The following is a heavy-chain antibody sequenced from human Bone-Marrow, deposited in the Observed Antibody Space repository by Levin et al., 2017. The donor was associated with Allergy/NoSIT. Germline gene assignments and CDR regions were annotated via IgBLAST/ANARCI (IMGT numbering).Heavy chain of an antibody. Sequence: PGESLKISCAASGFTFSRYGMHWVRQAPGKGLEWVAVISYDGSNKYYADSVKGRFTISRDNSKNTLYLQMNSLRAEDTAVYYCAKDQIGTMVRGIITNYYGMDVWGQGTTVTVSS. CDR2: ISYDGSNK. D-gene: IGHD3-10*01. CDR3: AKDQIGTMVRGIITNYYGMDV. J-gene: IGHJ6*02. V-gene: IGHV3-30*18. CDR1: GFTFSRYG.